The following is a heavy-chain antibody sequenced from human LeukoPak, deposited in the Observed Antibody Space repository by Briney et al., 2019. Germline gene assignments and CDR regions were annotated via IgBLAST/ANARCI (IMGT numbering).Heavy chain of an antibody. Sequence: SETLSLTCTVSGGSISSYYWSWIRQPPGKGLEWIGYIYYSGSTNYNPSLKSRVTISVDTSKNRFSLKLSSVTAADTAVYYCARVKFNGYDSWSGYGDYYYYGMDVWGQGTTVTVSS. V-gene: IGHV4-59*01. D-gene: IGHD3-3*01. J-gene: IGHJ6*02. CDR1: GGSISSYY. CDR3: ARVKFNGYDSWSGYGDYYYYGMDV. CDR2: IYYSGST.